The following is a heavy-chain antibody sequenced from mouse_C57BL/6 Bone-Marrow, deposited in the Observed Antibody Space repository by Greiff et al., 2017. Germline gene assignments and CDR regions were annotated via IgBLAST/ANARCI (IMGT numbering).Heavy chain of an antibody. Sequence: DVMLVEPGGGLVQPGASLKLSCAASGFTFSDYGMAWVRQAPRKGPEWVAFISNLAYSIYYADTVTGRFTISRENAKNTLYLEMSSLRSEGTAMYYCARLTTVVANCAMDYWGQGTSVTVSS. V-gene: IGHV5-15*01. J-gene: IGHJ4*01. CDR3: ARLTTVVANCAMDY. D-gene: IGHD1-1*01. CDR2: ISNLAYSI. CDR1: GFTFSDYG.